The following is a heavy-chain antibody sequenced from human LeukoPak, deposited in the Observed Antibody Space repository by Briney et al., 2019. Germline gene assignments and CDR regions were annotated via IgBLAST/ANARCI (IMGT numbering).Heavy chain of an antibody. Sequence: KPGGPLRLSCAASGFTFSTYNMNWVRQAPGKGLEWVSSISSSSNYIYYADSVKGRFTISRDNAKNSLYLQMNSLRAEDTDVYYCARDVGASAPDAFDIWGQGTMVTVSS. CDR1: GFTFSTYN. J-gene: IGHJ3*02. CDR2: ISSSSNYI. V-gene: IGHV3-21*01. D-gene: IGHD1-26*01. CDR3: ARDVGASAPDAFDI.